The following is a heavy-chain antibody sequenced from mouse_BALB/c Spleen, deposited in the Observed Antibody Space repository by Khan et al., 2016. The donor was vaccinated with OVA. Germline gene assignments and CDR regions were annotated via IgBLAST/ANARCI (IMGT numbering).Heavy chain of an antibody. V-gene: IGHV2-6-2*01. J-gene: IGHJ4*01. CDR2: IWSDGRT. CDR1: GFSLTSYA. CDR3: ARHQFPLSMDS. Sequence: VQLKESGPDLVAPSQSLSITCTVSGFSLTSYAIHWVRQPPGKGLEWLVVIWSDGRTTYHSALKSRLSISKDNSKSQVFLKINSLQTDDPAMYYCARHQFPLSMDSWGQGTSVTVSS.